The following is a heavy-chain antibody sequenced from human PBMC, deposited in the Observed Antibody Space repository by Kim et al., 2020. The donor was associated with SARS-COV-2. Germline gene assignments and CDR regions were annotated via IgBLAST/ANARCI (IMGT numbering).Heavy chain of an antibody. Sequence: YGDSVKGRFTISRDDAKRTSYLQMNSLSVEDTAFYFCARGLWWGGNWFDPWGQGTLVTVSS. CDR3: ARGLWWGGNWFDP. V-gene: IGHV3-20*03. J-gene: IGHJ5*02. D-gene: IGHD2-8*02.